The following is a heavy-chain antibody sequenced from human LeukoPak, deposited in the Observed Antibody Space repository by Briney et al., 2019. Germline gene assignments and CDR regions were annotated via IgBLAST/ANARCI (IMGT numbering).Heavy chain of an antibody. CDR1: GFTFNRCW. Sequence: GGSLRLSCVVSGFTFNRCWMNWVRQAPGKGLEWVAHINPDGRDIYYVDSVKGRFTISRDNSKNSLYLQMNSLRTEDTALYYCAKDLTSSSYYYYGMDVWGQGTTVTVSS. CDR2: INPDGRDI. CDR3: AKDLTSSSYYYYGMDV. D-gene: IGHD6-6*01. V-gene: IGHV3-7*03. J-gene: IGHJ6*02.